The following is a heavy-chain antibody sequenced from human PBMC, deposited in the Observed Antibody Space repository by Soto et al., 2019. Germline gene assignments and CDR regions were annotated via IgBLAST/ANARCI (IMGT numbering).Heavy chain of an antibody. CDR1: GGTFSSYA. D-gene: IGHD6-19*01. CDR3: ARETGYSSGWYGYFDY. Sequence: ASVKVSCKASGGTFSSYAISWVRQAPGQGLEWMGGIIPIFGTANYAQKFQGRVTITADESTSTAYMELSSLRSEDTAVYYCARETGYSSGWYGYFDYWGQGAVVTVSS. CDR2: IIPIFGTA. J-gene: IGHJ4*02. V-gene: IGHV1-69*01.